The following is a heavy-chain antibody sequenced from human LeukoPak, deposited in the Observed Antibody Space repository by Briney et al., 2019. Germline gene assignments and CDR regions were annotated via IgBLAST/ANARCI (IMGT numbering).Heavy chain of an antibody. CDR3: ASEYYYDASGYYSLAY. Sequence: PSETLSLTCTVSGGSISSYYWSWIRQPAGKGLEWIGRIYTSGSTNYNPSLKSRVTMSVDTSKNQFSLKLRSVTAADTAVYYCASEYYYDASGYYSLAYWGQGNLVTVSS. J-gene: IGHJ4*02. D-gene: IGHD3-22*01. V-gene: IGHV4-4*07. CDR1: GGSISSYY. CDR2: IYTSGST.